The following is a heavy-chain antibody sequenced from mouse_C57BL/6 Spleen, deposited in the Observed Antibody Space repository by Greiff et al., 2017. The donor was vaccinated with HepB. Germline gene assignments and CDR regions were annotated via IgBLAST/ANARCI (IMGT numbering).Heavy chain of an antibody. D-gene: IGHD1-1*01. J-gene: IGHJ4*01. CDR1: GYTFTSYG. Sequence: VQVVESGAELARPGASVKLSCKASGYTFTSYGISWVKQRTGQGLEWIGEIYPRSGNTYYNEKFKGKATLTADKSSSTAYMELRSLTSEDSAVYFCARERAYGSTHYYAMDYWGQGTSVTVSS. CDR3: ARERAYGSTHYYAMDY. CDR2: IYPRSGNT. V-gene: IGHV1-81*01.